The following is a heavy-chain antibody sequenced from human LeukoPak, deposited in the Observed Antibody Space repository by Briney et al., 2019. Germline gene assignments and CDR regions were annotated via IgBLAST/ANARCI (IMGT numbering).Heavy chain of an antibody. Sequence: ASVKVSRKASGYTFTNYDINWVRQATGRGLEWMGWMNPNSGKTGYAQKFQGRVTMTRNTSISTAYMELSSLRSEDTAVYYCARAGRSMGVVSLDGYWGQGTLVTVSS. V-gene: IGHV1-8*01. CDR1: GYTFTNYD. J-gene: IGHJ4*02. CDR2: MNPNSGKT. D-gene: IGHD4-23*01. CDR3: ARAGRSMGVVSLDGY.